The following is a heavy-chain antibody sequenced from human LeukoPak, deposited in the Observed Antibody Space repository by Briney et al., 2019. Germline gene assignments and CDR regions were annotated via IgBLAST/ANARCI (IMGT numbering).Heavy chain of an antibody. CDR2: IYYSGNT. D-gene: IGHD2-15*01. CDR3: ARGGHCSGGSCYSFLNY. V-gene: IGHV4-31*03. J-gene: IGHJ4*02. Sequence: SETLSLTCTVSGGSISSGNYYWSWIRQHPGKGLEWIGYIYYSGNTYYNPSLKSRVTISVDTSKNQFSLKLSSVTAADTAVYYCARGGHCSGGSCYSFLNYWGQGTLVTVSS. CDR1: GGSISSGNYY.